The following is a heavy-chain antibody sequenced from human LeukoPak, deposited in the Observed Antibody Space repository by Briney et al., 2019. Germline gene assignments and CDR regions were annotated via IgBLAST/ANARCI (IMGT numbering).Heavy chain of an antibody. CDR1: DDSISSSTYY. CDR3: ARVKYGDYEDYYYYMDV. D-gene: IGHD4-17*01. Sequence: SETLSLTCIISDDSISSSTYYWGWIRQPPGKGLEWIGTLYYSGKTYYNPSLKSRVTISIDTSKNQFSLKLTSATAADTAVYYCARVKYGDYEDYYYYMDVWGKGTTVTVSS. CDR2: LYYSGKT. V-gene: IGHV4-39*07. J-gene: IGHJ6*03.